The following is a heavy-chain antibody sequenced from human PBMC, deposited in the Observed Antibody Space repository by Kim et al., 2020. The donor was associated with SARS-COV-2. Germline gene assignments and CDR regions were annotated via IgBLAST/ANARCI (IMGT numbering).Heavy chain of an antibody. J-gene: IGHJ4*02. CDR1: GYSFTSYW. CDR3: ARHPAIGLRYFDWLFDHLLAFDY. CDR2: IYPGDSDT. Sequence: GESLKISCKGSGYSFTSYWIGWVRQMPGKGLEWMGIIYPGDSDTRYSPSFQGQVTISADKSISTAYLQWSSLKASDTAMYYCARHPAIGLRYFDWLFDHLLAFDYWGQGTLVTVSS. V-gene: IGHV5-51*01. D-gene: IGHD3-9*01.